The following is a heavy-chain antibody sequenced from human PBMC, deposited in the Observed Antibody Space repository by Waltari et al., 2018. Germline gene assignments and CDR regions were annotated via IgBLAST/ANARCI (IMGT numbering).Heavy chain of an antibody. CDR3: ARHVRGTVTDGMDV. V-gene: IGHV4-38-2*01. Sequence: QVQLQESGPGLVKPSETLSLTCAVSGYSISSGYYWGWIRQPPGKGLEWIGSIYHSGSTYYNPYLKSRVTISVDTSKNQFSLKLSSVTAADTAVYYCARHVRGTVTDGMDVWGQGTTVTVSS. J-gene: IGHJ6*02. D-gene: IGHD4-17*01. CDR1: GYSISSGYY. CDR2: IYHSGST.